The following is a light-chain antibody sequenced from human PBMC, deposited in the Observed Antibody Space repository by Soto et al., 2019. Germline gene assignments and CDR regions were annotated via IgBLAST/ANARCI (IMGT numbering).Light chain of an antibody. CDR3: CSYAGIVL. CDR1: SSDVGSYNL. V-gene: IGLV2-23*01. CDR2: EGN. J-gene: IGLJ2*01. Sequence: QSALTQPASVSGSPGQSITISCSGTSSDVGSYNLVSWYQQHPGKAPKLMIYEGNKRPSGVSNRFSGSKSDNTASLTISGLQAEDEADYSCCSYAGIVLFGGGTKLTVL.